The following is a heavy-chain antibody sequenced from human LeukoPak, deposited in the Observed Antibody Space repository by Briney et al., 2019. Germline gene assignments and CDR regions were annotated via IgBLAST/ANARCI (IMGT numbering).Heavy chain of an antibody. D-gene: IGHD3-9*01. Sequence: GGSLRLSCAASGFTFSSYGMHWVRQAPGKGLEWVAVISYDGSNKYYADSVKGRFTISRDNSKNTLYLQMNSLRAEDTAVYYCARVNPDILTGFFSTGGQGTLVTVSS. CDR2: ISYDGSNK. CDR1: GFTFSSYG. V-gene: IGHV3-30*03. J-gene: IGHJ4*02. CDR3: ARVNPDILTGFFST.